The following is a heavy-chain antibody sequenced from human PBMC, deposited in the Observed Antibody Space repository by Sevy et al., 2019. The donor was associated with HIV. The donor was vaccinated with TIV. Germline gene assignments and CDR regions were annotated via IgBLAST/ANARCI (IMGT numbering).Heavy chain of an antibody. V-gene: IGHV5-51*01. Sequence: GESLKISCKGSGYRFTSYWIGWVRQMPGKGLGWMGIVYPDDSDIRYSPSFQGQVTISADKSINTAYLQWSSLKASDTAMYFCARRVYDSSGYPQYYFDYWGQGTLVTVSS. D-gene: IGHD3-22*01. CDR2: VYPDDSDI. J-gene: IGHJ4*02. CDR3: ARRVYDSSGYPQYYFDY. CDR1: GYRFTSYW.